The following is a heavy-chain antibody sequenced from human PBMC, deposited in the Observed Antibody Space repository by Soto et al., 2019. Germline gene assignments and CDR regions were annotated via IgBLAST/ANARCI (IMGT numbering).Heavy chain of an antibody. J-gene: IGHJ3*02. D-gene: IGHD3-3*01. CDR1: GGSISSITYN. CDR2: IYTSGTT. CDR3: ARSRRLRLSGADVFEI. V-gene: IGHV4-39*01. Sequence: LSLTCTVPGGSISSITYNWGWIRQPPGKGLEWLGSIYTSGTTYYNTSLKSRVNISVDMSNNQFSLKMYSVTAADTAVYYCARSRRLRLSGADVFEIWGQGTMVTVSS.